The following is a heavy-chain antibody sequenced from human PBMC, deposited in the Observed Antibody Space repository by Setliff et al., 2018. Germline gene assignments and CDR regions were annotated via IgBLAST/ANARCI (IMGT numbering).Heavy chain of an antibody. D-gene: IGHD3-3*01. CDR3: ARDPPGPNYKFWSGYPDY. J-gene: IGHJ4*02. V-gene: IGHV4-61*09. Sequence: SETLSLTCTVSGGSISSGNYYWSWIRQPAGKGLEWIGHIQTSGTTNYNPSLKSRVTISVDTSKNQFSLKLSSVTATDTALYYCARDPPGPNYKFWSGYPDYWGQGTLVTVSS. CDR2: IQTSGTT. CDR1: GGSISSGNYY.